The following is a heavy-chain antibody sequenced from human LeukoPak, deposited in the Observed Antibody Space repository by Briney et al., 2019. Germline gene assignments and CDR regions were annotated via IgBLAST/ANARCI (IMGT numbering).Heavy chain of an antibody. V-gene: IGHV3-7*05. CDR1: GVTFSSYW. CDR3: ARRVGYCSSTSCPLYYFVY. J-gene: IGHJ4*02. D-gene: IGHD2-2*01. CDR2: IKQDGSEK. Sequence: GGSLRLSYAASGVTFSSYWMSWVRQAPGKGLEWVANIKQDGSEKYYVDSVKGRFTISRDNAKISLYLQMSSLRAEDTAVYYCARRVGYCSSTSCPLYYFVYWGQGTLVTVSS.